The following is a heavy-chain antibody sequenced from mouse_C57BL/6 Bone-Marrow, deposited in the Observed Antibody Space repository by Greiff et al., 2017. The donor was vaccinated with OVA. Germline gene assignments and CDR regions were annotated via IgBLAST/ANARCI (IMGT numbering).Heavy chain of an antibody. CDR3: ARYETGTGGMDY. Sequence: QVQLQHSGAELVRPGASVKLSCKTSGYIFTSYCIHWVKQRSGQGLEWIARIYPGTGSTYYNEKFKGKSTLTADKSSSTAYMQLSRLKSEDSAVYFCARYETGTGGMDYWGQGTSVTVSS. CDR2: IYPGTGST. J-gene: IGHJ4*01. CDR1: GYIFTSYC. V-gene: IGHV1-76*01. D-gene: IGHD4-1*01.